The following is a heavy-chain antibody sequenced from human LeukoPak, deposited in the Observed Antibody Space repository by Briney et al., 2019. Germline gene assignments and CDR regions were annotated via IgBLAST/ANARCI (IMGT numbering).Heavy chain of an antibody. D-gene: IGHD1-1*01. CDR1: GGSISSYY. CDR2: IYYSGST. CDR3: ASGDWNDPYYFDY. V-gene: IGHV4-59*01. J-gene: IGHJ4*02. Sequence: PSETLSLTCTVSGGSISSYYWSWLRQPPGKGLEWIGYIYYSGSTNYNPSLKSRVAISVDTSKNQFSLKLSSVTAADTAVYYCASGDWNDPYYFDYWGQGTLVTVSS.